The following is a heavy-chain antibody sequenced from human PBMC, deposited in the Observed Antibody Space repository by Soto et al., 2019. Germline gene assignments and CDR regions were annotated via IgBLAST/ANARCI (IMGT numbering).Heavy chain of an antibody. CDR3: AREPNDYGDYGYFDY. D-gene: IGHD4-17*01. V-gene: IGHV1-69*04. CDR1: GGTFSSYT. CDR2: IIPILGIA. J-gene: IGHJ4*02. Sequence: ASVKVSCKASGGTFSSYTISWVRQAPGQGLEWMGRIIPILGIANYAQKFQGRVTITADKSTSTAYMELSSLRSEDTAVYYCAREPNDYGDYGYFDYWGQGTLVTVSS.